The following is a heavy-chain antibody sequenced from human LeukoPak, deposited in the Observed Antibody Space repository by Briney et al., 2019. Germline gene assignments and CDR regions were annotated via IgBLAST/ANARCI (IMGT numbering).Heavy chain of an antibody. V-gene: IGHV1-3*01. D-gene: IGHD2-2*01. J-gene: IGHJ3*02. CDR3: ARVVPAALGTSGAFDI. CDR2: INAGNGNT. CDR1: GYTFTSYA. Sequence: ASVKVSCKASGYTFTSYAMHWVRQAPGQRLEWMGWINAGNGNTKYPQKFQGRVTITRDTSASTAYMELSSLRSEDTAVYYCARVVPAALGTSGAFDIWGQGTMVTVSS.